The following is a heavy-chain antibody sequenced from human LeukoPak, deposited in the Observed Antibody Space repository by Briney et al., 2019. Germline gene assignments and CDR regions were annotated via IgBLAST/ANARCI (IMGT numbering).Heavy chain of an antibody. CDR2: IYTSGST. D-gene: IGHD1-26*01. V-gene: IGHV4-61*02. CDR3: ARDYGSYDSLVLEY. Sequence: SQTLSLTRTVSGNSISSGDYYWNWIRQPAGKGLEWIGRIYTSGSTSYNPSLKSRVTISVDTSKNQFSLKLSSVTAADTAVYYCARDYGSYDSLVLEYWGQGNLLTVSS. J-gene: IGHJ4*02. CDR1: GNSISSGDYY.